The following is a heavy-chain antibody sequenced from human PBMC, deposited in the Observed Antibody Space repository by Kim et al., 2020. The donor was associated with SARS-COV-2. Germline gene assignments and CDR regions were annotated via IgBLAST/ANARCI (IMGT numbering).Heavy chain of an antibody. D-gene: IGHD4-17*01. Sequence: PSLKSRVTMSVDTSKNQFSLKLSSVTAADTAVYYCARDVGYGDYVRDMDVWGQGTTVTVSS. V-gene: IGHV4-4*07. J-gene: IGHJ6*02. CDR3: ARDVGYGDYVRDMDV.